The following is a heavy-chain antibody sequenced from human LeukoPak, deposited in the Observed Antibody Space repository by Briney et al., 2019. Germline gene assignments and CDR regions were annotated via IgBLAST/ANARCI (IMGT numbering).Heavy chain of an antibody. Sequence: GGSLRLSCAASGFTFSSYAMHWVRQAPGKGLEWVAVISYDGSNKYYADSVKGRFTISRDNSKNTLYLQMNSLRAEDTAVYYCARSPGTRYYYDSSGYYRYFDYWGQGTLVTVSS. CDR1: GFTFSSYA. V-gene: IGHV3-30-3*01. CDR2: ISYDGSNK. CDR3: ARSPGTRYYYDSSGYYRYFDY. J-gene: IGHJ4*02. D-gene: IGHD3-22*01.